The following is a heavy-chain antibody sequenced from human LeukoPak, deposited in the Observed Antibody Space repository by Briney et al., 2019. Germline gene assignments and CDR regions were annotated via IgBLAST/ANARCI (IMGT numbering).Heavy chain of an antibody. CDR2: ISWDGGST. V-gene: IGHV3-43*01. CDR1: GFTFDDYT. D-gene: IGHD1-26*01. Sequence: GGSLRLSCAASGFTFDDYTMHWVRHAPGKGLEWVSLISWDGGSTYYADSVKGRFTISRDNSKNSLYLQMNSLRTEDTALYYCASEGVGATFDYWGQGTLVTVSS. J-gene: IGHJ4*02. CDR3: ASEGVGATFDY.